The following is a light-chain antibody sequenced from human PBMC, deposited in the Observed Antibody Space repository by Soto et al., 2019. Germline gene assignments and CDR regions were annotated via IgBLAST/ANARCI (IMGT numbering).Light chain of an antibody. CDR1: QGVSRK. V-gene: IGKV3-15*01. J-gene: IGKJ4*01. Sequence: DIVMTQSPATLSVAPGERVTFSCRASQGVSRKLAWYQHKPGQAPRLLISGAATGATGIPARFSGSGSGTEFTLTIRSLQSEDCAIYYCQQYHTWPIAFGGGTKV. CDR3: QQYHTWPIA. CDR2: GAA.